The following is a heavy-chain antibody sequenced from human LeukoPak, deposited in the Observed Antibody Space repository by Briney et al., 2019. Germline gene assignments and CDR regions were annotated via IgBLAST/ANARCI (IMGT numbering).Heavy chain of an antibody. CDR2: ISGSGTDI. D-gene: IGHD3-9*01. Sequence: PGGSLRLSCEASGFTFSDPYMSWIRQAPGKGLECLSYISGSGTDINYADSVRGRFTISRDNAKNLLYLQMNDLRVEDTAVYYCAKDGPYHDILTGYRRTSAYYFDYWGQGTLVTVSS. CDR1: GFTFSDPY. V-gene: IGHV3-11*04. CDR3: AKDGPYHDILTGYRRTSAYYFDY. J-gene: IGHJ4*02.